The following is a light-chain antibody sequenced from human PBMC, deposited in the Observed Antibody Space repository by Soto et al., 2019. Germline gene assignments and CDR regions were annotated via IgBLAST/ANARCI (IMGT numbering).Light chain of an antibody. Sequence: ESLMRQSPTTLSFSPGEGATLSFWASQGIGDTLAWYQHKPGQTPRLLIYDTSTRATGVPTRFSGSRSGAEFTLTINSLQSEDFAVYYCQPYNNWPLTFGGGTKVDIK. CDR3: QPYNNWPLT. V-gene: IGKV3-15*01. J-gene: IGKJ4*01. CDR1: QGIGDT. CDR2: DTS.